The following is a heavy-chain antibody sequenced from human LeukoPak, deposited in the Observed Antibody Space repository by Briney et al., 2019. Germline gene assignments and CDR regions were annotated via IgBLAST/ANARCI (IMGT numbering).Heavy chain of an antibody. Sequence: PGGSLRLSCVASGFTFSSYAMTWVRQAPGKGLEWVSVIVGSGGGTYYADSVKGRFTISRDNSKNTLYLQMNSLRAEDTAVYYCAKDGYCSSMSCYFDCWGQGTLVTVSS. CDR2: IVGSGGGT. V-gene: IGHV3-23*01. D-gene: IGHD2-2*03. J-gene: IGHJ4*02. CDR3: AKDGYCSSMSCYFDC. CDR1: GFTFSSYA.